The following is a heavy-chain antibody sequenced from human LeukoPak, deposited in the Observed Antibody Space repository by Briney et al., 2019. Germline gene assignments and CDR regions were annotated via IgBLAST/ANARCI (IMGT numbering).Heavy chain of an antibody. CDR1: GGSINNYY. CDR2: IYHSGST. V-gene: IGHV4-30-2*01. Sequence: SSETLSLTCAISGGSINNYYWSWIRQPPGKGLEWIGYIYHSGSTYYNPSLKSRVTISVDRSKNQFSLKLSSVTAADTAVYYCARDLGVGDLGAFDIWGQGTMVTVSS. J-gene: IGHJ3*02. CDR3: ARDLGVGDLGAFDI. D-gene: IGHD3-16*01.